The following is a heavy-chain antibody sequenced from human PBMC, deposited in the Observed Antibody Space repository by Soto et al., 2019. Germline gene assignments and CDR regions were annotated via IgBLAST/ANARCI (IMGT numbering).Heavy chain of an antibody. CDR2: IYYSGST. J-gene: IGHJ3*02. CDR1: GGSISSYY. Sequence: SETLSLTCTVSGGSISSYYWSWIRQPPGKGLEWIGYIYYSGSTNYNPSLKSRVTISVDTSKNQFSLKLSSVTAADTAVYYCARVTCSGGSCYGWDDAFDIRGQGTMVTVSS. CDR3: ARVTCSGGSCYGWDDAFDI. D-gene: IGHD2-15*01. V-gene: IGHV4-59*01.